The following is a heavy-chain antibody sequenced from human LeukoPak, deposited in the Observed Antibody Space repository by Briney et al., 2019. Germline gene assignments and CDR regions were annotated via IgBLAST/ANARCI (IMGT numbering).Heavy chain of an antibody. J-gene: IGHJ4*02. CDR2: VGISSGNT. CDR1: GFTFSDYS. Sequence: GGSLRLSCAASGFTFSDYSMNWVRQAPGKGLEWISYVGISSGNTKYADSVKGRFTIPGDKAKNSLYLQMNSLRVEDTAVYYCARDTKYAFDNWGQGTLVTVSS. D-gene: IGHD2-2*01. CDR3: ARDTKYAFDN. V-gene: IGHV3-48*01.